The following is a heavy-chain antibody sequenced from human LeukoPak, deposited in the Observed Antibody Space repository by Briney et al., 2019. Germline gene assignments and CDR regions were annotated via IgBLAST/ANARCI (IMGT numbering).Heavy chain of an antibody. CDR1: GGSFSGCY. Sequence: SETLSLTCAVYGGSFSGCYWSWIRQPPGKGLEWIGEINHSGSTNYNPSLKSRVTISVDTSKNQFSLKLSSVTAADTAVYYCARGGPSSYNWNYMPWGQGTLVTVSS. CDR3: ARGGPSSYNWNYMP. CDR2: INHSGST. V-gene: IGHV4-34*01. D-gene: IGHD1-7*01. J-gene: IGHJ5*02.